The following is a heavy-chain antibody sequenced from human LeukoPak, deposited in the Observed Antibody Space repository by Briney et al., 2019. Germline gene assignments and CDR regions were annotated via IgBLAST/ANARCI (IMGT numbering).Heavy chain of an antibody. V-gene: IGHV4-61*02. Sequence: SQTLSLTCTVSGGSISSGSYFWSWIRPPAGKGLEWIGRIYTSGSNKYNPSLKSRVTISVDTSRNQFSLKLSSVTAADTAVYYCAGYYDSSGPMGYRIWGQGTMVTVSS. CDR3: AGYYDSSGPMGYRI. D-gene: IGHD3-22*01. J-gene: IGHJ3*02. CDR2: IYTSGSN. CDR1: GGSISSGSYF.